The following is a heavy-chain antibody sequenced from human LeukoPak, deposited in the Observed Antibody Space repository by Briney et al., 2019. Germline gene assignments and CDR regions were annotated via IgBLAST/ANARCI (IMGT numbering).Heavy chain of an antibody. Sequence: GGSLRLSCAASEFTFSSYSMNWVRQAPGKGLEWVSSISSSSSYIYYADSMKGRFTISRDNAKNSLYLQMNSLRAEDTAVYYCARERGGGGSGVVIKRSYYYMGVWGKGTTVTVSS. J-gene: IGHJ6*03. V-gene: IGHV3-21*01. CDR3: ARERGGGGSGVVIKRSYYYMGV. D-gene: IGHD3-3*01. CDR2: ISSSSSYI. CDR1: EFTFSSYS.